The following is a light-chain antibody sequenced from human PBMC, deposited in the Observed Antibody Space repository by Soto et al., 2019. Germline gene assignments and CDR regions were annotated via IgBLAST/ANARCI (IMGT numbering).Light chain of an antibody. Sequence: EIVMTQSPATLSVSPGERATLSCRASQSVSSNLAWYQQKPGQAPRLLIYGASTRATGIPARFSGSGSGTEFTLTISSLQSEDFAGDYCQQYNNWPPITCGQGTRLEIK. CDR1: QSVSSN. J-gene: IGKJ5*01. V-gene: IGKV3-15*01. CDR2: GAS. CDR3: QQYNNWPPIT.